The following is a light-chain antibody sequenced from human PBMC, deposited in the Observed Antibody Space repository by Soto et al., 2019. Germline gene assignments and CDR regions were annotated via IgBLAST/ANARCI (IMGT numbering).Light chain of an antibody. J-gene: IGKJ1*01. V-gene: IGKV3-20*01. CDR1: QTVTINY. CDR2: AAN. CDR3: QKYAGAPWT. Sequence: EIVLPPSPGTLSVSPCEISALSFHSSQTVTINYLAWYQQRPGQAPRLLIYAANRRATGSPDRLTGSGSGTDFNLTINSLESEDSGVYYCQKYAGAPWTCGKG.